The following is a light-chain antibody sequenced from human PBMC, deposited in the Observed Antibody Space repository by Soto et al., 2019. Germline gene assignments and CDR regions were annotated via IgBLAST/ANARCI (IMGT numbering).Light chain of an antibody. CDR2: KAS. J-gene: IGKJ1*01. V-gene: IGKV1-5*03. CDR3: QQYNSYSRT. Sequence: DIQMTQSPSTLSASVGDRVTITCRASQSTSSWLAWYQQKPGKAPKLLIYKASSLESGVPSRFSSSGSGTEFTLTISSLQPDDFANYYCQQYNSYSRTFGQGTKVEIE. CDR1: QSTSSW.